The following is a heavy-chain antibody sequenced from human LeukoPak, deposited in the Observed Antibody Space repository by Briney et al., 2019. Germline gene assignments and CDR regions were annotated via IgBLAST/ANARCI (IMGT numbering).Heavy chain of an antibody. CDR1: GFTVSSNY. CDR3: AKDRSWSTMVDYDY. D-gene: IGHD3-10*01. V-gene: IGHV3-53*05. J-gene: IGHJ4*02. Sequence: GGSLRLSCAASGFTVSSNYMSWVRQAPGKGLEWVSVIYSGGSTYYADSVKGRFTISRDNSKNTLSLQMNGLTPEDTAVYYCAKDRSWSTMVDYDYWGQGSLVSVSS. CDR2: IYSGGST.